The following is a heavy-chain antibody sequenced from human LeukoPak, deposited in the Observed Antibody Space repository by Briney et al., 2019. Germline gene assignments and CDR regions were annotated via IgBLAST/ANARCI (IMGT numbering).Heavy chain of an antibody. J-gene: IGHJ4*02. CDR3: ARDGYNWMRIFERRTRNLDY. CDR2: ISYDGSNK. V-gene: IGHV3-30*03. CDR1: GFTFSSYG. D-gene: IGHD5-24*01. Sequence: GGSLRLSCAASGFTFSSYGMHWVRQAPGKGLEWVAVISYDGSNKYYADSVKGRFTISRDNSKNTLYLQMNSLRAEDTAVYYCARDGYNWMRIFERRTRNLDYWGQGTLVTVSS.